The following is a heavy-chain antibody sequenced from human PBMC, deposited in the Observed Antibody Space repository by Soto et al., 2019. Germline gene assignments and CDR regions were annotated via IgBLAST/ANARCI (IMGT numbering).Heavy chain of an antibody. CDR3: AIGAAYVTIFGVVRPTDY. Sequence: PGGSLRLSCAASGFTFSSYWMSWVRQAPGKGLEWVANIKQDGSEKYYVDSVKGRFTISRDNAKNSLYLQMNSLRAEDTAVYYFAIGAAYVTIFGVVRPTDYWGQGTLVTVSS. D-gene: IGHD3-3*01. CDR1: GFTFSSYW. V-gene: IGHV3-7*01. CDR2: IKQDGSEK. J-gene: IGHJ4*02.